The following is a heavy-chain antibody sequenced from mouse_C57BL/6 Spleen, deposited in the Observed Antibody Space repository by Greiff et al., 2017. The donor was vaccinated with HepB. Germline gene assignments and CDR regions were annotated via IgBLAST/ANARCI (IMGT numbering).Heavy chain of an antibody. CDR1: GYTFTSYW. V-gene: IGHV1-55*01. CDR2: IYPGSGST. Sequence: QVQLQQSGAELVKPGASVKMSCKASGYTFTSYWITWVKQRPGQGLEWIGDIYPGSGSTNYNEKFKSKATLTVDTSSSTAYMQLSSLTSEDSAVYYCARPITTVPYFDYWGQGTTLTVSS. J-gene: IGHJ2*01. D-gene: IGHD1-1*01. CDR3: ARPITTVPYFDY.